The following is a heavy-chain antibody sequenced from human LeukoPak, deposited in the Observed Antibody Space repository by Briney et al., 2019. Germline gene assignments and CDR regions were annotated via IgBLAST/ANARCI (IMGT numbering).Heavy chain of an antibody. D-gene: IGHD4-17*01. CDR3: AGGRTTVTTSDY. J-gene: IGHJ4*02. Sequence: SETVSLTCAVYGGSFSGYYWSWIRQPPGKGLEWIGEINHSGSTNYNPSLKSRVTISVDTSKNQFSLKLSSVTAADTAVYYCAGGRTTVTTSDYWGQGTLVTVSS. V-gene: IGHV4-34*01. CDR2: INHSGST. CDR1: GGSFSGYY.